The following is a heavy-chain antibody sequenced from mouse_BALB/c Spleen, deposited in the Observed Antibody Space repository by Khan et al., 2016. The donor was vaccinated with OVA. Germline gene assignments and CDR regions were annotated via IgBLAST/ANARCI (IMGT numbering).Heavy chain of an antibody. Sequence: EVQLQESGPGLVKPSQSLSLTCTVTGYSITSDYAWNWIRQFPGNKLEWMGYISYSGSTNYNPSLKSRISITRDTSKNQFFLQLNSVTTEDTDTYYCTNRYGYIDYWGQGTTLTVSS. V-gene: IGHV3-2*02. CDR2: ISYSGST. D-gene: IGHD1-1*01. CDR3: TNRYGYIDY. CDR1: GYSITSDYA. J-gene: IGHJ2*01.